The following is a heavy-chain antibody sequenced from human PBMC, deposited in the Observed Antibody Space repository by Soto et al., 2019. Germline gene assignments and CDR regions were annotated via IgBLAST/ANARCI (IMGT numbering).Heavy chain of an antibody. V-gene: IGHV3-30-3*01. CDR3: ARDGYFYDRGGQYPDY. Sequence: GGSLRLSCAASGFKFSDYSMHWVRQVPGRGLEWLAVMSYDDDNKYYADSVKGRFTISRDNAKNTLSLQVNSLRAEDTAIYYCARDGYFYDRGGQYPDYWGQGTLVTVSS. CDR2: MSYDDDNK. J-gene: IGHJ4*02. CDR1: GFKFSDYS. D-gene: IGHD3-10*02.